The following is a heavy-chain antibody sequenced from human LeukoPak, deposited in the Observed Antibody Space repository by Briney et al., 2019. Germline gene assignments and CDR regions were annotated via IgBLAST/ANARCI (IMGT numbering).Heavy chain of an antibody. D-gene: IGHD6-19*01. CDR3: ARENDSGWSGPFDY. Sequence: GGSLRLSCVASGFPFSSYWMTWVRQAPGKGLEWVANIKQDGSEKYYVNSVKGRFTISRDNAKNSLYLQVNSLRAEDTAVYYCARENDSGWSGPFDYWGQGTLVTVSS. J-gene: IGHJ4*02. CDR1: GFPFSSYW. V-gene: IGHV3-7*03. CDR2: IKQDGSEK.